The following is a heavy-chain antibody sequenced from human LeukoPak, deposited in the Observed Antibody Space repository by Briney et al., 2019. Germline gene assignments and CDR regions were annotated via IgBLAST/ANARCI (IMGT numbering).Heavy chain of an antibody. J-gene: IGHJ4*02. D-gene: IGHD2-21*01. CDR3: AIERSFCEGDCSDY. CDR2: IWSSGTVT. V-gene: IGHV3-48*03. CDR1: GYSFSDYE. Sequence: GGSLRLSCAGSGYSFSDYEMNWVRQAPGRGLECVAYIWSSGTVTHYTDSVKDRFTISRDNGKNSLFLQMNGLRAEDTAVYYCAIERSFCEGDCSDYWGQGTLVTVSS.